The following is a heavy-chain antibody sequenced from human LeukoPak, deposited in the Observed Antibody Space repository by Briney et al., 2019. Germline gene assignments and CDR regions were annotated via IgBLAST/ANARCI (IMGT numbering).Heavy chain of an antibody. CDR2: IVVGSGNT. CDR1: RFTFTSSA. V-gene: IGHV1-58*02. CDR3: AAADSSGYYYFDY. J-gene: IGHJ4*02. D-gene: IGHD3-22*01. Sequence: SVKVSCKASRFTFTSSAMQWVRQARGQRLEWIGRIVVGSGNTNYAQKFQERVTITRDMSTSTAYMELSSLRSEDTAVYYCAAADSSGYYYFDYWGQGTPVTVSS.